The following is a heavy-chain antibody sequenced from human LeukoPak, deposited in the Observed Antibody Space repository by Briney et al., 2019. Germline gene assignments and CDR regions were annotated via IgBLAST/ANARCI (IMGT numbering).Heavy chain of an antibody. J-gene: IGHJ4*02. Sequence: SETLSLTCTVSGGSISSYYWSWIRQPPGKGLEWIGYIYYSGSTNYNPSLKSRVTISVDTSKNQFSLKLSSVTAADTAVYYCAKGRDGYEYYFDYWGQGTLVTVSS. CDR3: AKGRDGYEYYFDY. CDR2: IYYSGST. V-gene: IGHV4-59*01. CDR1: GGSISSYY. D-gene: IGHD5-24*01.